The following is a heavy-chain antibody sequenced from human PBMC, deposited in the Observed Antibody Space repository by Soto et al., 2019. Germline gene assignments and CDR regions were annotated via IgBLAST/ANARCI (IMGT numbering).Heavy chain of an antibody. CDR2: ISGSGGST. V-gene: IGHV3-23*01. J-gene: IGHJ3*02. Sequence: GGSLRLSCAASGFTFSSYAMSWVRQAPGKGLEWVSAISGSGGSTYYADSVKGRFTISRDNSKNTLYLQMNSLRAEDTAVYYCAKDLGGSSGPPDRHAFDIWGQGTMVTVSS. CDR3: AKDLGGSSGPPDRHAFDI. D-gene: IGHD6-13*01. CDR1: GFTFSSYA.